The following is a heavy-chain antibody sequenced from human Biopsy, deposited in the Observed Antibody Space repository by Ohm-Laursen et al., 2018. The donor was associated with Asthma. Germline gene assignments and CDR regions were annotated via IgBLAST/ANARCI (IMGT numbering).Heavy chain of an antibody. CDR3: VRDGTDDAFDI. J-gene: IGHJ3*02. CDR2: ISKDASTQ. Sequence: SLRLSCAASGFSFSNFAIHWFRQAPGKGLERVGVISKDASTQDYADSAKGRFTMARDNSKNTLDLQMNSLREEDTAVYYCVRDGTDDAFDIWGQGTVVSGSS. CDR1: GFSFSNFA. D-gene: IGHD1-1*01. V-gene: IGHV3-30*01.